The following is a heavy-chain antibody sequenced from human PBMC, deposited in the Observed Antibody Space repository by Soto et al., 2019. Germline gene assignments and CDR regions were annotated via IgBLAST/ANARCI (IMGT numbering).Heavy chain of an antibody. CDR3: ARIPYYGSGTYPFDS. CDR1: GFSLSTARVG. V-gene: IGHV2-26*01. J-gene: IGHJ4*02. Sequence: QVTLKESGPVLVKPTETLTLTCTVSGFSLSTARVGVGWIRQPPGKAQEWLAHIFSNDEKSYSTSLKSRLSISRETSKNQVVLTMTNVDPLDTATYFCARIPYYGSGTYPFDSWGQGTQVTVSS. D-gene: IGHD3-10*01. CDR2: IFSNDEK.